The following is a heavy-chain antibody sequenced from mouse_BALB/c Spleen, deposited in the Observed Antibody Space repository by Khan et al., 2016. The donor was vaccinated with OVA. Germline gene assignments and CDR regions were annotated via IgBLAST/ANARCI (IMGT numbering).Heavy chain of an antibody. CDR1: GFSLTGYG. V-gene: IGHV2-6-7*01. CDR2: IWGDGST. J-gene: IGHJ4*01. CDR3: ARAYYGNYREAMDY. Sequence: VELVGSGPGLVAPSQSLSITCTVSGFSLTGYGVNWVRQPPGKGLEWLGMIWGDGSTDYNSALKSRLNLSKDNSKSQVFLKMNSLQTDDTARYYCARAYYGNYREAMDYWGQGTSVTVSS. D-gene: IGHD2-10*01.